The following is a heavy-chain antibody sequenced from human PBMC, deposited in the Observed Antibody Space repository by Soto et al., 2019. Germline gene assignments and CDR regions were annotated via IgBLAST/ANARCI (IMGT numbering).Heavy chain of an antibody. Sequence: GGSLRLSCAESGFTFSSYGMHWVRQAPRKGLEWVAVIWYDGSNKYYADSVKGRFTISRDNSKNTLYLQMNSLRAEDTAVYYCARVGYDFWSGYSGGLDYWGQGTLVTVSS. CDR3: ARVGYDFWSGYSGGLDY. V-gene: IGHV3-33*01. CDR2: IWYDGSNK. J-gene: IGHJ4*02. D-gene: IGHD3-3*01. CDR1: GFTFSSYG.